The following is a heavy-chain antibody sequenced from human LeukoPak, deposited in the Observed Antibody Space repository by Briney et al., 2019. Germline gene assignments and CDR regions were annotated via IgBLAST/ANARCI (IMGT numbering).Heavy chain of an antibody. CDR1: GFTFRSFA. J-gene: IGHJ6*03. V-gene: IGHV3-23*01. CDR2: ISASGHYI. D-gene: IGHD2-2*01. Sequence: HPGGSLRLSCEASGFTFRSFAMSWVRQAPGKGLEWLSGISASGHYIYQADSVKGRFTISRDNSKNTLYIEINSLRVEDTAVYYCARDGSWGDYQFYFYMDVWGRGTTVTVSS. CDR3: ARDGSWGDYQFYFYMDV.